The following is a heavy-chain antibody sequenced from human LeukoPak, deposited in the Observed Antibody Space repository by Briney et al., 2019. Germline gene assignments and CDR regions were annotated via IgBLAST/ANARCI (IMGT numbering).Heavy chain of an antibody. V-gene: IGHV3-30-3*01. CDR2: ISYDGNNK. J-gene: IGHJ2*01. Sequence: GGSLRLSCAASGFTFSSYDMHWVGQGPGKGLEGVAVISYDGNNKYYADSVKGRFTISRDNSEKTLYLQMNSLRAEDTAVYYCARDAYNEEDWYFDLWGRGILVTVSS. D-gene: IGHD5-24*01. CDR3: ARDAYNEEDWYFDL. CDR1: GFTFSSYD.